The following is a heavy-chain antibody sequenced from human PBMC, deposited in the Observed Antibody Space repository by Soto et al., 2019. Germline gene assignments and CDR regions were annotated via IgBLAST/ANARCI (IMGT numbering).Heavy chain of an antibody. Sequence: SSETLTLTCAVYGGSFSVYYWSWIRQPPGKGLEWIGEINHSGSTNYNPSLKSRVTISVDTSRNQFSLKLSSVTAADTAVYYCARGNTRRAFDIWGQGTLVTVSS. CDR2: INHSGST. CDR1: GGSFSVYY. CDR3: ARGNTRRAFDI. V-gene: IGHV4-34*01. D-gene: IGHD2-2*02. J-gene: IGHJ3*02.